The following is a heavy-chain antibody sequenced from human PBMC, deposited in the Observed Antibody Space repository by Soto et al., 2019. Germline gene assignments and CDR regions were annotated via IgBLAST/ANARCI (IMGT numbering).Heavy chain of an antibody. CDR1: GFTFSSYA. Sequence: QVQLVESGGGVVQPGRSLRLSCAASGFTFSSYAIHWVRQAPGKGLEWVAVISYDGSNKYYADSVKGRFTISRDNSKNTLYLQMNSLRAEDTAVYYCARDSGSSWRDYYYGMDVWGPGTTVTVSS. J-gene: IGHJ6*02. CDR2: ISYDGSNK. CDR3: ARDSGSSWRDYYYGMDV. V-gene: IGHV3-30-3*01. D-gene: IGHD6-13*01.